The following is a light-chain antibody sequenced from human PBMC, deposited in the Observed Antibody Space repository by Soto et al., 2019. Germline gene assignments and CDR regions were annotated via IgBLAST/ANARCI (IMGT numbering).Light chain of an antibody. V-gene: IGLV2-14*01. J-gene: IGLJ2*01. CDR3: CSYTGSNTVI. CDR1: SSDVGGYDY. CDR2: EVS. Sequence: QSVLTQPASVSGSPGQSITISCTGTSSDVGGYDYVSWYQQHPGKAPKLIVYEVSNRPSGVSNLFSGSKSGNTASLTISGLQAEDEADYYCCSYTGSNTVIFGGGTKLTVL.